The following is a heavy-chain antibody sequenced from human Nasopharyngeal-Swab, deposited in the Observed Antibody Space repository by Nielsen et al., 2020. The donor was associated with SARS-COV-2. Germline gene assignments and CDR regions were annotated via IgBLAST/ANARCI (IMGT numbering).Heavy chain of an antibody. J-gene: IGHJ3*02. CDR1: GYSFTSYW. CDR2: IDPSDSYT. V-gene: IGHV5-10-1*01. Sequence: GESLKISCKGSGYSFTSYWISWVRQMPGKGLEWMGRIDPSDSYTNYSPSFQGHVTISADKSISTAYLQWSSLKASDTAIYYCASLGNDAFDIWGQGTMVTVSS. CDR3: ASLGNDAFDI.